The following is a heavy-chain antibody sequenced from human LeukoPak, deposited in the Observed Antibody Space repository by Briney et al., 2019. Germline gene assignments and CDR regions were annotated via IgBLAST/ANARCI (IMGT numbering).Heavy chain of an antibody. CDR1: GYSISSGFY. CDR3: ASATTVTPFDY. D-gene: IGHD4-17*01. J-gene: IGHJ4*02. Sequence: SETLSLTCTVSGYSISSGFYWGWIRQPPGKGLEWIGEINHSGSTNYNPSLKSRVTISVDTSKNQFSLKLSSVTAADTAVYYCASATTVTPFDYWGQGTLVTVSS. V-gene: IGHV4-38-2*02. CDR2: INHSGST.